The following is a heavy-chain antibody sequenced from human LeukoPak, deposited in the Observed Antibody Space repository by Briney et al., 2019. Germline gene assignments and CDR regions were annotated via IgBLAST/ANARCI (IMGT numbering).Heavy chain of an antibody. Sequence: SVKVSCKASGGTFSSYAISWVRQAPGQGLEWMGGIIPIFGTANYAQKFQGRVTITTDESTGTAYMELSSLRSEDTAVYYCARDGCSSTSCHRRMDYWGQGTLVTVSS. J-gene: IGHJ4*02. D-gene: IGHD2-2*01. V-gene: IGHV1-69*05. CDR3: ARDGCSSTSCHRRMDY. CDR1: GGTFSSYA. CDR2: IIPIFGTA.